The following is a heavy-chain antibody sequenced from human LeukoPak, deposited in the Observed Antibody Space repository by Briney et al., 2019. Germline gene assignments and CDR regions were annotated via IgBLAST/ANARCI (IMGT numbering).Heavy chain of an antibody. CDR3: ARRPGYSSGSEFDY. D-gene: IGHD6-19*01. V-gene: IGHV1-18*01. CDR2: ISAYNGNT. CDR1: GYTFTSYG. Sequence: ASVKVSCKASGYTFTSYGINWVRQAPGQGLEWMGWISAYNGNTNYAQKLQGRVTMTTDTSTSTAYMELSSLRSEDTAVYYCARRPGYSSGSEFDYWGQGTLVTVSS. J-gene: IGHJ4*02.